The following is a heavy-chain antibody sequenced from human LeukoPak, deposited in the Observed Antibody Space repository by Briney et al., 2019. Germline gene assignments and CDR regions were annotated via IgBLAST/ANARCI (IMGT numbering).Heavy chain of an antibody. CDR1: GYTFTGYY. CDR2: INPNSGGT. J-gene: IGHJ4*02. Sequence: ASVKVSCKGSGYTFTGYYMHWVRQAPGQGLEWMGRINPNSGGTNYAQKFQGRVTMTRDTSISTAYMELSRLRSDDTAVYYCARMPAGSSTTNDYWGQGTLVTVSS. CDR3: ARMPAGSSTTNDY. V-gene: IGHV1-2*06. D-gene: IGHD2-2*01.